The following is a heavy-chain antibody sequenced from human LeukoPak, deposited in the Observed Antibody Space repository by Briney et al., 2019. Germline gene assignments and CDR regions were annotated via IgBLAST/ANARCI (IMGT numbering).Heavy chain of an antibody. D-gene: IGHD4-11*01. CDR3: ARDDYSNVDY. J-gene: IGHJ4*02. V-gene: IGHV4-4*07. CDR1: GGSISSYY. Sequence: SETLSLTCTVSGGSISSYYWSWIPQPAGKALEWIGRIYTSGSTNYNPSLRSRVTMSVDTSKNQFSLKLSSVTAADTAVYYCARDDYSNVDYWGQGTLVTVSS. CDR2: IYTSGST.